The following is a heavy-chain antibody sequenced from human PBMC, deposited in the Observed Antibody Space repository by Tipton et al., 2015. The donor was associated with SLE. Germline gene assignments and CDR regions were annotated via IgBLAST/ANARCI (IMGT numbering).Heavy chain of an antibody. CDR2: IIPILGIA. Sequence: QLVQSGAEVKPPGASVSISCKASGYTFTTYYIHWVRQAPGQGLEWMGRIIPILGIANYAQKFQGRVTITADESTSTAYMELSSLRSEDTAVYYCARDRKGVMTTVTTSGAFDIWGQGTMVTVSS. J-gene: IGHJ3*02. CDR1: GYTFTTYY. D-gene: IGHD4-17*01. CDR3: ARDRKGVMTTVTTSGAFDI. V-gene: IGHV1-69*09.